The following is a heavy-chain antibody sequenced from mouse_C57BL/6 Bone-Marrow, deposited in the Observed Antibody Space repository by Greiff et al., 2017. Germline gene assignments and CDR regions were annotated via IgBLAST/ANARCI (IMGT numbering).Heavy chain of an antibody. D-gene: IGHD2-5*01. J-gene: IGHJ4*01. CDR1: GFNIKDDY. CDR3: TTYSNPYYSMDY. Sequence: VQLQQSGAELVRPGASVKLSCTASGFNIKDDYMHWVKPRPEQGLEWIGWIDPENGDTEYASMFQGTATITADTASNTADRQLSSLTSEDTAVYYCTTYSNPYYSMDYWGPGASVTVSS. V-gene: IGHV14-4*01. CDR2: IDPENGDT.